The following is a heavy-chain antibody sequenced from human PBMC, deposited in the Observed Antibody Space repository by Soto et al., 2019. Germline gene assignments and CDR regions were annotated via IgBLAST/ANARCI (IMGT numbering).Heavy chain of an antibody. CDR1: GFTFSTYG. CDR3: ASQIFWSGSTAHGMDV. Sequence: LRLSCAASGFTFSTYGMHWVRQTPGKGLEWVAVIWFDGTKKYYADSVNGRFTISRDNSKNTLYLQMNSLRAEDTAVYYCASQIFWSGSTAHGMDVWGQGTAVNVSS. J-gene: IGHJ6*02. CDR2: IWFDGTKK. D-gene: IGHD3-3*01. V-gene: IGHV3-33*01.